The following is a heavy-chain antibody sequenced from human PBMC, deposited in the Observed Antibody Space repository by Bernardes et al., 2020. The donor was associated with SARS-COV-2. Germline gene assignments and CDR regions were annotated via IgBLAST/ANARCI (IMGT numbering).Heavy chain of an antibody. J-gene: IGHJ4*02. CDR2: LDDTGSP. V-gene: IGHV4-59*01. CDR1: GASISSFY. CDR3: AGSFHHGFDY. Sequence: SETLSLTCSVSGASISSFYWSWIRQAPGKGLEWIGYLDDTGSPSYSPSLRNRVAISIDTSQSRFSLSLTSVTTADTAVYFCAGSFHHGFDYWGQGRLVTVSS.